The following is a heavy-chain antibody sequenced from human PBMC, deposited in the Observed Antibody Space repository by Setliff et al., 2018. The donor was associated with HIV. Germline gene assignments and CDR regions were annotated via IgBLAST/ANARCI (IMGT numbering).Heavy chain of an antibody. J-gene: IGHJ4*02. CDR2: IYYSGST. V-gene: IGHV4-39*07. CDR1: GGSISNSRYY. Sequence: SETLSLTCTVSGGSISNSRYYWSWIRQPPGKGLEWIGSIYYSGSTNYNPSLKSRVTISVDTSKNQFSLKLSSVTAADTAVYYCARGSLYSSSSYFDYWGQGTLVTVSS. D-gene: IGHD6-13*01. CDR3: ARGSLYSSSSYFDY.